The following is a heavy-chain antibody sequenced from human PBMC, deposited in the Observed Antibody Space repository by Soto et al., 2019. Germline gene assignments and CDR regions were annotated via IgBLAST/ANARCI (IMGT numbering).Heavy chain of an antibody. CDR3: ASQGRGVIITPLEFDY. CDR1: GFTFSSYW. J-gene: IGHJ4*02. Sequence: EVQLVESGGGLVQPGGSLRLSCAASGFTFSSYWMSWVRQAPGKGLEWVANIKQDGSEKYYVDSVKGRFTISRDNAKNSLYLQMNGLRAEDTAVYYCASQGRGVIITPLEFDYWGQGTLVTVSS. D-gene: IGHD3-10*01. CDR2: IKQDGSEK. V-gene: IGHV3-7*03.